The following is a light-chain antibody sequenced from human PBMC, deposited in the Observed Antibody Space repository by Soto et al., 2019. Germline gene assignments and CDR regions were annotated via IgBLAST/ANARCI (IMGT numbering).Light chain of an antibody. CDR2: EVS. Sequence: QSVLTQPASVSGSPGQSITISCTGTSSDVGSYNFVSWYQHHPGKAPKLMIYEVSNRPSGVSDRFSGSKSGTTASLTISGLQAEDEADYHCSSYTSSTTVIFGGGTQLTVL. CDR1: SSDVGSYNF. V-gene: IGLV2-14*01. CDR3: SSYTSSTTVI. J-gene: IGLJ2*01.